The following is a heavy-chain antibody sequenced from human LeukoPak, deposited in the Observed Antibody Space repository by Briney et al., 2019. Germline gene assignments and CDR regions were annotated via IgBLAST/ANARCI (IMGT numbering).Heavy chain of an antibody. CDR1: GFTFSSYW. V-gene: IGHV3-33*08. Sequence: GGSLRLSCAASGFTFSSYWMSWVRQAPGKGLEWVAVIWYDGSNKYYADSVKGRFTISRDNSKNTLYLQMNSLRAEDTAVYYCARDASSMATTPWGQGTMVTVSS. CDR2: IWYDGSNK. CDR3: ARDASSMATTP. J-gene: IGHJ3*01. D-gene: IGHD5-24*01.